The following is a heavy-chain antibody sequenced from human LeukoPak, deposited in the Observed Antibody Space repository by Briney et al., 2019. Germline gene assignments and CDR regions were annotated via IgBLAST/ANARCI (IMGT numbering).Heavy chain of an antibody. CDR3: ARRIAVAGKAGFDY. Sequence: SETLSLTCTVSGGSISSYYWTWIRQPAGKGREWIGRIYTTGSTNYNPSLNSRVTMSVDTSKNQFSLKLSSVTAADTAVYYCARRIAVAGKAGFDYWGQGTLVTVSS. CDR2: IYTTGST. CDR1: GGSISSYY. J-gene: IGHJ4*02. V-gene: IGHV4-4*07. D-gene: IGHD6-19*01.